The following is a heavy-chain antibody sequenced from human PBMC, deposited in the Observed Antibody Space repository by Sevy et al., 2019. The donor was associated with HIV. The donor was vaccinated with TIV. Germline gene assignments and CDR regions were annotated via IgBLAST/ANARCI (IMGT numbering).Heavy chain of an antibody. D-gene: IGHD1-26*01. CDR1: GYTFTGYY. CDR3: ARDRSYSSPFLVDY. J-gene: IGHJ4*02. Sequence: ASVKVSYKASGYTFTGYYMHWVRQAPGQGLEWMGWINPNSGGTNYAQKFQGRVTMTRDTSISTAYMELSRLRSDDTAVYYCARDRSYSSPFLVDYWGQGTLVTVSS. CDR2: INPNSGGT. V-gene: IGHV1-2*02.